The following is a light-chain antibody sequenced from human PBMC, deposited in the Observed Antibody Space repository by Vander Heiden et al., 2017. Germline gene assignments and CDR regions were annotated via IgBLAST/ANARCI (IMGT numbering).Light chain of an antibody. CDR2: AAS. Sequence: IQMTQSPSSLSASVGDRVTITCRASQSINSYLNWYQQKPGKAPNLLMYAASNLQSGVPARFSGSGSGADFTLTISSLQPDDFATYYCQQSYSSPYTFGQGTKLEIK. CDR1: QSINSY. J-gene: IGKJ2*01. V-gene: IGKV1-39*01. CDR3: QQSYSSPYT.